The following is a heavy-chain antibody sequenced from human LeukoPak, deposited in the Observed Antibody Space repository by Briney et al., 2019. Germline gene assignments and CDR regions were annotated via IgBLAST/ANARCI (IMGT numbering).Heavy chain of an antibody. D-gene: IGHD4-17*01. CDR1: GFAFSNYA. V-gene: IGHV3-23*01. J-gene: IGHJ4*02. CDR3: AKDIHGHYGGFDN. CDR2: LSGGGDST. Sequence: SGGSLRLSCAASGFAFSNYAMSWVRQAPGKGLEWVSSLSGGGDSTYYADSVKGRFTISRDNSKNTLYLQMNSLTADDTAVYYCAKDIHGHYGGFDNWGQGTLVTVSS.